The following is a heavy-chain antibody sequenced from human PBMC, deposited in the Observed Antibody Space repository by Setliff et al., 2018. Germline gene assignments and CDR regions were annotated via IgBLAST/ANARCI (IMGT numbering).Heavy chain of an antibody. J-gene: IGHJ2*01. V-gene: IGHV4-39*02. D-gene: IGHD3-10*01. CDR1: GGSISSMSYY. CDR3: ARPSHKIVQGVRNWYFDV. CDR2: IYHSGSS. Sequence: PSETLSLTCTVSGGSISSMSYYWGWIRQPPGKGLEWIGSIYHSGSSYYNSSLRSRVTISVDTSQNHFSLELTSVTAADTAVYYCARPSHKIVQGVRNWYFDVWGRGTPVTVSS.